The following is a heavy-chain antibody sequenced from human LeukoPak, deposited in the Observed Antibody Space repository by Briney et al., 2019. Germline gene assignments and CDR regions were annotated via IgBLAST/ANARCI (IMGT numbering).Heavy chain of an antibody. D-gene: IGHD2-15*01. CDR2: ISAYNGNT. V-gene: IGHV1-18*01. CDR1: GYTFTSYG. Sequence: ASVKVFCKASGYTFTSYGISWVRQAPGQGLEWMGWISAYNGNTNYAQKLQGRVTMTTGTSTSTAYMELRSLRSDDTAVYYCARDRDSFLTLNWIDPWGQGTLVTVSS. J-gene: IGHJ5*02. CDR3: ARDRDSFLTLNWIDP.